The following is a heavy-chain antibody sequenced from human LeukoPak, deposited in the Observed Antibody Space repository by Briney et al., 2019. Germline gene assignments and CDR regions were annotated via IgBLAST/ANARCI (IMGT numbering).Heavy chain of an antibody. V-gene: IGHV3-11*04. D-gene: IGHD6-6*01. CDR2: ISSTGSPI. CDR3: ARVRIAARIGFDP. CDR1: GFTFSDSY. J-gene: IGHJ5*02. Sequence: GGSLRLSCAASGFTFSDSYMSWIRQAPGKGLEWVSYISSTGSPIYYADSVKGRFTISRDNAKNSLYLQMNSLRAEDTAVYYCARVRIAARIGFDPWGQGTLVTVSS.